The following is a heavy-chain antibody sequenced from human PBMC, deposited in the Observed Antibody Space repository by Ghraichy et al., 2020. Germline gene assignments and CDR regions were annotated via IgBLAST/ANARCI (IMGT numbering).Heavy chain of an antibody. J-gene: IGHJ4*02. CDR3: VKDPPTTVTTVEY. CDR1: GFSFSNYP. V-gene: IGHV3-23*01. D-gene: IGHD4-17*01. Sequence: GESLNISSAASGFSFSNYPMNWVRQAPGKGLQWVAAIVGSGSHTYYADSVQGRFTISRDNSKSTLYLQMNSLSTEDTAVYYCVKDPPTTVTTVEYWGQGTLVTVSS. CDR2: IVGSGSHT.